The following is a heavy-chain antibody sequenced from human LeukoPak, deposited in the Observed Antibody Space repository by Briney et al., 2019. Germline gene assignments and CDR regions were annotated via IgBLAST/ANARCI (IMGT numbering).Heavy chain of an antibody. D-gene: IGHD5-24*01. J-gene: IGHJ4*02. V-gene: IGHV3-23*01. CDR3: AKGGDGYNFVTDN. CDR1: GFTFSNYA. CDR2: ISGSGGNT. Sequence: PGGSLRLPCVASGFTFSNYAMSWVRQGPGKGLEWVSGISGSGGNTYYASSVKGRFTISRDNSKNTPYLQMNSLRAEDTAAYYCAKGGDGYNFVTDNWGQGTLVTVSS.